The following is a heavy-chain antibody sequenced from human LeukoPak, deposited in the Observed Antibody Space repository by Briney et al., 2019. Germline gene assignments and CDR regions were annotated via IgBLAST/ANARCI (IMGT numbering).Heavy chain of an antibody. CDR3: ARALAAAGMIDY. V-gene: IGHV6-1*01. CDR1: GDSVSSNSAA. Sequence: SQTLSLTCAISGDSVSSNSAASNSISQSPSRGLEWLGRTYYRSKWYNDYAVSVKSRITINPDTSKNQFSLQLNSVTPGDTAVYYCARALAAAGMIDYWGQGTLVTVSS. D-gene: IGHD6-13*01. J-gene: IGHJ4*02. CDR2: TYYRSKWYN.